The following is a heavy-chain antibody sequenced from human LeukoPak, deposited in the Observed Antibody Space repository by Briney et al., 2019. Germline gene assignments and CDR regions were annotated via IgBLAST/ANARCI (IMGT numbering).Heavy chain of an antibody. CDR3: ARDISRGYSYGSSGSLVPHWYFDL. J-gene: IGHJ2*01. V-gene: IGHV4-31*03. CDR1: GGSISSGGYY. CDR2: IYYSGST. Sequence: PSETLSLTCTVSGGSISSGGYYWSWIRQHPGKGLEWIGYIYYSGSTYYNPSLKSRVTISVDTSKNQFSLKLSSVTAADTAVYYCARDISRGYSYGSSGSLVPHWYFDLWGRGTLVTVSS. D-gene: IGHD5-18*01.